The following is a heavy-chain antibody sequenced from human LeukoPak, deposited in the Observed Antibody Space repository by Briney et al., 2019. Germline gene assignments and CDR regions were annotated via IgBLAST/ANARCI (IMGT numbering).Heavy chain of an antibody. Sequence: GGSLRLSCAASGFTFTSFWMGWVRQAPGKGLEWVANINKDGSDKNYVDSVKGRFTISRDNAKNSLFLQINSLRVEDTAVYYCARDGPPTYQKVLHYLEWLAHWGQGTLVTVSS. CDR3: ARDGPPTYQKVLHYLEWLAH. D-gene: IGHD3-3*01. V-gene: IGHV3-7*05. CDR1: GFTFTSFW. CDR2: INKDGSDK. J-gene: IGHJ5*02.